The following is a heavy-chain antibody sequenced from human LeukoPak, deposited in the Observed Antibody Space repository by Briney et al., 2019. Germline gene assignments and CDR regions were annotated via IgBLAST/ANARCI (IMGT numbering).Heavy chain of an antibody. CDR1: GFTFSSYS. D-gene: IGHD3-22*01. Sequence: GVSLRLSCAASGFTFSSYSMNWVRQAPGKGLEWVSSISSSSSYIYYADSVKGRFTISRDNAKNSLYPQMNSLRAEDTAVYYCARDTMIARAFDIWGQGTMVTVSS. V-gene: IGHV3-21*01. CDR3: ARDTMIARAFDI. J-gene: IGHJ3*02. CDR2: ISSSSSYI.